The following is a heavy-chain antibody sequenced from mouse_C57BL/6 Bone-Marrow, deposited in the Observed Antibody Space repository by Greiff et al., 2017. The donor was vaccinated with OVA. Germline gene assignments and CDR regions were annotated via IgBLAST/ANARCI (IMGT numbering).Heavy chain of an antibody. J-gene: IGHJ3*01. Sequence: QVQLQQSGPELVKPGASVKISCKASGYTFTDYYLNWVKQRPGQGLVWIGWIYPGSGNTKYNEKFKGKATLTVDTSSSTAYMQLSSLTSEDSAVYFCARERNGNPAWFAYWGQGTLVTVSA. V-gene: IGHV1-84*01. CDR1: GYTFTDYY. CDR3: ARERNGNPAWFAY. CDR2: IYPGSGNT. D-gene: IGHD2-1*01.